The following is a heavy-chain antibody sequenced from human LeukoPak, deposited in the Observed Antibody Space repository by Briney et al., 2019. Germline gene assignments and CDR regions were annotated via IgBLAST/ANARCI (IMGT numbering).Heavy chain of an antibody. Sequence: ASVKVSCKASGYTFTSYGISWVRQAPGQGLEWMGWISAYNGNTNYAQKLQGRVTMTTDTSTSTAYMEMRSLRSDDTAVYYCARESCSGGSCYPDYWGQGTLVTVSS. CDR2: ISAYNGNT. CDR3: ARESCSGGSCYPDY. CDR1: GYTFTSYG. J-gene: IGHJ4*02. D-gene: IGHD2-15*01. V-gene: IGHV1-18*01.